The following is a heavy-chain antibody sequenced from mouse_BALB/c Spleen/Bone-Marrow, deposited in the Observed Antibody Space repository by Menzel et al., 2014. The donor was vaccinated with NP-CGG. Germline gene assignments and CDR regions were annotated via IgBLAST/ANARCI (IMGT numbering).Heavy chain of an antibody. CDR3: ARGAYGLFDY. D-gene: IGHD6-5*01. CDR2: FHPYDDDT. Sequence: VQLVESGAELVKPGASVKMSCKAFGYPFTTYPIEWMRQNHGKNLEWIGSFHPYDDDTKYDEQFKGKAKLTVDKSSTTVSLELSRLTSDDSAVYYCARGAYGLFDYWGQGTTLTVSS. J-gene: IGHJ2*01. CDR1: GYPFTTYP. V-gene: IGHV1-47*01.